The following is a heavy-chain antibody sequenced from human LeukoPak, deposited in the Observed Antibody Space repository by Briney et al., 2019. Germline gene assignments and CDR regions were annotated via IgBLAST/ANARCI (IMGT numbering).Heavy chain of an antibody. V-gene: IGHV3-48*01. CDR3: ADTKTFYYETSSYPYYYYYYYMNV. J-gene: IGHJ6*03. CDR1: GFTFSDYS. D-gene: IGHD3-22*01. Sequence: GGSLRLSCAASGFTFSDYSMNWVRQAPGQGLEWISYIDSSSATVYYADSVKGRFTVSRDNAKKSLYLQMNSLRVGDSAVYHCADTKTFYYETSSYPYYYYYYYMNVWGRGTTVTVSS. CDR2: IDSSSATV.